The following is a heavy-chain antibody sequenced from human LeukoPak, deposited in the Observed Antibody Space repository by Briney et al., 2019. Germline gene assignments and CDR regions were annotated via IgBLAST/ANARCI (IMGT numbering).Heavy chain of an antibody. V-gene: IGHV4-59*01. CDR2: IYYSGGT. Sequence: SETLSLTCTVSGGSISSYYWSWIRQPPGKGLEWIGYIYYSGGTNYNPSLKSRVTISVDTSKNQFSLKLSSVTAADTAVYYCARDLYYYDSSGSKPHDAFDIWGQGTMVTVSS. CDR1: GGSISSYY. D-gene: IGHD3-22*01. J-gene: IGHJ3*02. CDR3: ARDLYYYDSSGSKPHDAFDI.